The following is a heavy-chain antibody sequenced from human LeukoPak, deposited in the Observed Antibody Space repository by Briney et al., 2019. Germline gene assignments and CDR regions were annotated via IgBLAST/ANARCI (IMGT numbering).Heavy chain of an antibody. Sequence: GRSLRLSCVVSGFTFSTHGFHWVRQAPGKGLEWVSVIWHDGGRKEYADSVRGRFTISRDNSNLYLQMNSLRAEDTAVYYCAREGPKYFYDSNTYHFALAAWGQGALVTVSS. CDR1: GFTFSTHG. D-gene: IGHD3-22*01. CDR3: AREGPKYFYDSNTYHFALAA. V-gene: IGHV3-33*01. CDR2: IWHDGGRK. J-gene: IGHJ4*02.